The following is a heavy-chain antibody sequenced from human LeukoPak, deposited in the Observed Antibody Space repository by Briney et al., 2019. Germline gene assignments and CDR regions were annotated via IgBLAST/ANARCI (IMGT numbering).Heavy chain of an antibody. V-gene: IGHV2-70*11. Sequence: SGPALVKPTQTLTLTCTFSGFSLSTSGMCVSWIRQPPGKALEWLARIDWDDDKYYSTSLKTRLTISKDTSKNQVVLTMTNMDPVDTATYYCARIRYQLPRPNEVLYYFDYWGQGTLVTVSS. CDR2: IDWDDDK. CDR1: GFSLSTSGMC. D-gene: IGHD2-2*01. CDR3: ARIRYQLPRPNEVLYYFDY. J-gene: IGHJ4*02.